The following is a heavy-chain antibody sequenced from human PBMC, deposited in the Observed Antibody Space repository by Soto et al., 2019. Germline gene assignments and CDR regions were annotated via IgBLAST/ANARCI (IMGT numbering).Heavy chain of an antibody. CDR1: GGSISSYY. D-gene: IGHD6-19*01. CDR3: ARDQGQWLVRGWFDP. Sequence: SETLSLTCTVSGGSISSYYWSWIRQPPGKGLEWIGYIYYSGSTNYNPSLKSRVTISVDTSKNQFSLKLSSVTAADTAVYYCARDQGQWLVRGWFDPWGQGTLVTSPQ. V-gene: IGHV4-59*01. J-gene: IGHJ5*02. CDR2: IYYSGST.